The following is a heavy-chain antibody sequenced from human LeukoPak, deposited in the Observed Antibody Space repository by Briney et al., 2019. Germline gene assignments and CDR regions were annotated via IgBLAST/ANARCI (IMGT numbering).Heavy chain of an antibody. CDR2: ISWNSGSI. J-gene: IGHJ4*02. V-gene: IGHV3-9*01. D-gene: IGHD3-22*01. CDR1: GFTFDDYA. CDR3: AKGSPYYYDSSGHYL. Sequence: GGSLRLSCAASGFTFDDYAMHWVRQAPGKGLEWVSGISWNSGSIGYADSVKGRITISRDNAKNSLYLQMNSLRAEDTALYYCAKGSPYYYDSSGHYLWGQGTLVTVSS.